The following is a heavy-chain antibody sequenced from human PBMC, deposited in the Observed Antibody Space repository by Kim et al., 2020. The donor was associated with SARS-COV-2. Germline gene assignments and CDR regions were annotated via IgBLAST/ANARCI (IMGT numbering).Heavy chain of an antibody. V-gene: IGHV1-46*01. CDR3: ARDEVAVAGGGNFDY. J-gene: IGHJ4*02. D-gene: IGHD6-19*01. Sequence: QKFQGRVTMTSDTSTSTVYMDLSSLGSEDTAVYYCARDEVAVAGGGNFDYWGQGTLVTVSS.